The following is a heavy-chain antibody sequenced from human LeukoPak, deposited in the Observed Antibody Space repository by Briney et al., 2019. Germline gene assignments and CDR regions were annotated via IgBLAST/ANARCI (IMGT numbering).Heavy chain of an antibody. CDR1: GGSISSGDYP. Sequence: SETLSLTCAVSGGSISSGDYPWSWIRQPPGKGLEWLGYIFHTGHTSYNPSLKSRVTISVDMYKNQLSLRLSSVTAADTAVYYCARGFYGSGSQFDYWGQGTLVTVSS. V-gene: IGHV4-30-2*01. CDR3: ARGFYGSGSQFDY. J-gene: IGHJ4*02. D-gene: IGHD3-10*01. CDR2: IFHTGHT.